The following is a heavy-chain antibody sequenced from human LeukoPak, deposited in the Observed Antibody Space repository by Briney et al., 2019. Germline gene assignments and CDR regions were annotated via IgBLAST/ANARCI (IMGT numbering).Heavy chain of an antibody. CDR3: ARLTGSYFDF. Sequence: GGSLRLSCAASGFTFSSHGMHWGRQAPGKGLEWVALIWYDGSNKYYADSVKGRFTISRDNSKNTLYLQMNSLRAEDTAVYYCARLTGSYFDFWGQGTLVTVSS. CDR1: GFTFSSHG. D-gene: IGHD7-27*01. V-gene: IGHV3-33*01. J-gene: IGHJ4*02. CDR2: IWYDGSNK.